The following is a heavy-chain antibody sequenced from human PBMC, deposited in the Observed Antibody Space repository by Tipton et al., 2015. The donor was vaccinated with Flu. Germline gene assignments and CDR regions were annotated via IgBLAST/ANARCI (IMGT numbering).Heavy chain of an antibody. Sequence: TLSLTCSVSGDSIGSPYFWGRIRQPPGKGLEWIGNVHQTGSPYYNPSLRSRVTIGVDRAKNQFSLRLTSVTAADTAVYYCARREYSNYVSEPKSWFDPWGQGTLVTVSS. V-gene: IGHV4-38-2*01. D-gene: IGHD6-6*01. CDR2: VHQTGSP. CDR1: GDSIGSPYF. CDR3: ARREYSNYVSEPKSWFDP. J-gene: IGHJ5*02.